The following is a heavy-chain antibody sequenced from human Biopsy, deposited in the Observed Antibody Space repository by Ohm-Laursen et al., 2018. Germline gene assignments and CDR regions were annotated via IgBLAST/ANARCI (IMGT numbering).Heavy chain of an antibody. J-gene: IGHJ3*02. CDR2: IYTSGSP. CDR1: GVSINNNY. D-gene: IGHD3/OR15-3a*01. Sequence: SETLSLTCTVSGVSINNNYWSRIRQPAGQGLEWIGRIYTSGSPNYNLSLESRVTMSVDTSKNLYSLNLRSVTAADTAVYYCARGTGGCYVYGAFDIWGQGTVVTVSS. CDR3: ARGTGGCYVYGAFDI. V-gene: IGHV4-4*07.